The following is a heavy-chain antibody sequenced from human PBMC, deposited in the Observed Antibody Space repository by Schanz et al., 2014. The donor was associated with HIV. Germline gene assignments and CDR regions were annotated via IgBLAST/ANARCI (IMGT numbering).Heavy chain of an antibody. CDR3: ARDITHNYSFEY. Sequence: EVQLLESGGGLVQPGGSLRLSCAASGITFSSYAMSWVRQAPGKGLEWVSGISGSSGHTWYADPVRGRFTISRDNPKNTLSLQMDSLRGDDTALYYCARDITHNYSFEYCGQGTLVTVSS. V-gene: IGHV3-23*01. CDR2: ISGSSGHT. CDR1: GITFSSYA. D-gene: IGHD3-10*01. J-gene: IGHJ4*02.